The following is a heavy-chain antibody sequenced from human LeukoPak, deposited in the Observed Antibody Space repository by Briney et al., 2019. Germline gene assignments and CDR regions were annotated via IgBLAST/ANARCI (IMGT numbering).Heavy chain of an antibody. J-gene: IGHJ3*02. CDR1: GRSISSHY. V-gene: IGHV4-59*11. CDR2: IYYSGST. CDR3: ARSYDSSAYSAFDI. D-gene: IGHD3-22*01. Sequence: SETLSLTCTVSGRSISSHYWSWIRQPPGKGLEWIGYIYYSGSTNYNPSLKSRVTISVDTSKNQFSLKLSSVTAADTAVYYCARSYDSSAYSAFDIWGQGTMVTVSS.